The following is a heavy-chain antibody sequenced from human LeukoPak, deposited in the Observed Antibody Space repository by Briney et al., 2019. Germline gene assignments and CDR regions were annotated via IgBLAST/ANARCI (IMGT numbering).Heavy chain of an antibody. V-gene: IGHV3-48*03. CDR2: ISTSGRTM. CDR1: GFTFSSYE. J-gene: IGHJ4*02. Sequence: TGGSLRLSCAASGFTFSSYEMNWVRQAPGKGPEWVSYISTSGRTMYYADSVKGRFTISRDNAKNSLYLQMNSLRAEDTAVYYCARGYGYFDYWGQGTLVTVSS. D-gene: IGHD4-17*01. CDR3: ARGYGYFDY.